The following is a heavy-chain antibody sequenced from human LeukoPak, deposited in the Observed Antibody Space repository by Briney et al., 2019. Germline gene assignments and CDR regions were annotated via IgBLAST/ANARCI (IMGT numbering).Heavy chain of an antibody. V-gene: IGHV3-33*01. CDR1: GFTFSSYG. D-gene: IGHD3-16*01. Sequence: GGSLRLSCAASGFTFSSYGMHWVRQAPGKGLEWVAVIWYDGTYKHYADSVKGRFTISRDNSKNTLYLQMNSLRAEDTAVYYCSRDRGGYYFDYWGQGTLVTVSS. J-gene: IGHJ4*02. CDR2: IWYDGTYK. CDR3: SRDRGGYYFDY.